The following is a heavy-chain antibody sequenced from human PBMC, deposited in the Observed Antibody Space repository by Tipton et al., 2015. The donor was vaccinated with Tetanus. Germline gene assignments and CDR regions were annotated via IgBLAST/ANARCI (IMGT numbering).Heavy chain of an antibody. CDR3: ARVVRDYYYGMDV. V-gene: IGHV3-30-3*01. CDR1: GFTFSSYA. Sequence: SLRLSCAASGFTFSSYAMHWVRQAPGKGLEWVAVISYDGSNKYYADSVKGRFTISRDNSKNTLYLQMNSLRAEDTAVYYCARVVRDYYYGMDVWGQGTTVTVSS. J-gene: IGHJ6*02. CDR2: ISYDGSNK. D-gene: IGHD3-22*01.